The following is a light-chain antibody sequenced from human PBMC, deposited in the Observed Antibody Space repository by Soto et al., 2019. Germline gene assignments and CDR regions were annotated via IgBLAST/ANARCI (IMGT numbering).Light chain of an antibody. Sequence: EIVLTQSPGTLSLSPGARATLSCRASQSVTSTYLAWYQQKPGQAPRLLIYGASSRATDIPARFIGSGSGTDFTLTISRLEPEDFAVYYCQHYVTSLTTFGQGTKVDIK. CDR2: GAS. J-gene: IGKJ1*01. CDR3: QHYVTSLTT. CDR1: QSVTSTY. V-gene: IGKV3-20*01.